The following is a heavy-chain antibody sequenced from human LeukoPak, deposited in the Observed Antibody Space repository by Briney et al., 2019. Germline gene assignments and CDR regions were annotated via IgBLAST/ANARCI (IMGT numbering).Heavy chain of an antibody. J-gene: IGHJ5*02. CDR2: IYYSGST. V-gene: IGHV4-30-4*01. Sequence: ASQTLSLTCTVSGGSISSGDYYWSWIRQPPGRGLEWIGYIYYSGSTYYNPSLKSRVTISVDTSKNQFSLKLSSVTAADTAVYYCARVYRYGPNWFDPWGQGTLVTVSS. D-gene: IGHD5-18*01. CDR3: ARVYRYGPNWFDP. CDR1: GGSISSGDYY.